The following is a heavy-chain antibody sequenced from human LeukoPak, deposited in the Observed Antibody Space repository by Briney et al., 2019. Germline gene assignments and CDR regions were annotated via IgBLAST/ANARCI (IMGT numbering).Heavy chain of an antibody. D-gene: IGHD1-26*01. CDR1: GFNFSSYW. V-gene: IGHV3-7*01. Sequence: PGGSLRLSCAASGFNFSSYWMSWVRQAPGKGLEWVANISQDGGKKYYVDSVRGRFAISRDNAENSVYLQMNSLRAEDTALYYCARGGAPDNWGQGTLVTVSS. J-gene: IGHJ4*02. CDR2: ISQDGGKK. CDR3: ARGGAPDN.